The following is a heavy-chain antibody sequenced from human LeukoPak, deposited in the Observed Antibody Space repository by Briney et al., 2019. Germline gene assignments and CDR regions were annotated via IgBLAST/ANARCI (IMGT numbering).Heavy chain of an antibody. CDR1: GGSVSSWY. CDR3: ARETSLTGYASGLGFNY. J-gene: IGHJ4*02. Sequence: TSETLSLTCTVSGGSVSSWYWSWIRQPPGKGLEWIGYIYDSGNTNYNPSPKSRVTISIDTSKNQFSLRLTSVTAADTATYYCARETSLTGYASGLGFNYWGQGILVTVSS. CDR2: IYDSGNT. D-gene: IGHD6-19*01. V-gene: IGHV4-59*02.